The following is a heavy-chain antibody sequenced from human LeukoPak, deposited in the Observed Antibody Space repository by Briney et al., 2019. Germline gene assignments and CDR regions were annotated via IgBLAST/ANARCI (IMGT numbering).Heavy chain of an antibody. V-gene: IGHV1-69*05. D-gene: IGHD2-15*01. CDR3: ARGTYCSGGSCPYRTNYYYYYMDV. Sequence: VASVKVSCKASGGTFSSYAISWVRQAPGQGLEWMGGIIPIFGTANYAQKFQGRVTITTDETTSTAYMELSSLRSEDTAVYYCARGTYCSGGSCPYRTNYYYYYMDVWGKGTTVTVSS. CDR1: GGTFSSYA. CDR2: IIPIFGTA. J-gene: IGHJ6*03.